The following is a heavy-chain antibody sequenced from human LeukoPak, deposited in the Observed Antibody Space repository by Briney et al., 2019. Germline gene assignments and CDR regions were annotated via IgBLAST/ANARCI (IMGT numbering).Heavy chain of an antibody. Sequence: SVKVSCKASGGTFSSYAISWVRQAPGQGLEWRGRIIPIFGIANYAQKFQGRVTITADKSTSTAYMELSSLRSEDTAVYYCATDGGYYDSSGYYCLDYWGQGTLVTVSS. J-gene: IGHJ4*02. CDR3: ATDGGYYDSSGYYCLDY. D-gene: IGHD3-22*01. CDR1: GGTFSSYA. CDR2: IIPIFGIA. V-gene: IGHV1-69*04.